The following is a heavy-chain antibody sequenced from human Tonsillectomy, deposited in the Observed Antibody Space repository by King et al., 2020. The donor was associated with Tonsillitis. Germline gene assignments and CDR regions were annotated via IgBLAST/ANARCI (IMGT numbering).Heavy chain of an antibody. D-gene: IGHD4-17*01. CDR3: ARPSSDYAMSDRVRWFDY. CDR1: GGTFSSYA. J-gene: IGHJ4*02. V-gene: IGHV1-69*01. CDR2: IIPIFGTA. Sequence: VQLVQSGAEVKKPGSSVKVSCKASGGTFSSYAISWVRQAPGQGLEWMGGIIPIFGTANYAQKFQGRVTITADESTSTAYMELRSLRTENTAEYYCARPSSDYAMSDRVRWFDYWGQGTLVTVSS.